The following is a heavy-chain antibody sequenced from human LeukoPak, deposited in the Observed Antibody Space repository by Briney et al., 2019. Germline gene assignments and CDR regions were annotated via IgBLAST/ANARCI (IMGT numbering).Heavy chain of an antibody. CDR3: ARVLNWFDT. V-gene: IGHV4-34*01. CDR2: INHSGST. Sequence: SETLSLTCAVYGGSFSGYYWSWIRQPPGKGLEWIGEINHSGSTTYNPSLKSRVTISVDTSKNQFSLKLSSVTAADTAVYYCARVLNWFDTWGQGTLVTVSP. D-gene: IGHD2/OR15-2a*01. CDR1: GGSFSGYY. J-gene: IGHJ5*02.